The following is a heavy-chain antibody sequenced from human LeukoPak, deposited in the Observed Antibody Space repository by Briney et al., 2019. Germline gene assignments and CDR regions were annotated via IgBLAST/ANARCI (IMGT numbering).Heavy chain of an antibody. CDR1: GFTFSSYG. CDR3: ASAGSSWTFDY. Sequence: GGSLRLSCAASGFTFSSYGMNWVRLARGKGLEWVSSITSSSSYIYYADSVKGRFTISRDNAKNSLYLQMNSLRAEDTAVYYCASAGSSWTFDYWGQGTLVTVSS. CDR2: ITSSSSYI. D-gene: IGHD6-13*01. V-gene: IGHV3-21*01. J-gene: IGHJ4*02.